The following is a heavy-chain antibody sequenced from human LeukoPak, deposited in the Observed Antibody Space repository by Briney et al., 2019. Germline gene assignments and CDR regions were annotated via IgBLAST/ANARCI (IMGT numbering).Heavy chain of an antibody. Sequence: GGSLRLSCAASGLAFNNAWMTWVRQAPGKGLEWVGRIKSKTDGGTTDYAAPVQGRFTISRDDSKNTLYLQMNSVKTEDTAVYYCTPLTYHYDSSGYYYVGYFQHWGQGTLVTVSS. J-gene: IGHJ1*01. V-gene: IGHV3-15*05. D-gene: IGHD3-22*01. CDR2: IKSKTDGGTT. CDR1: GLAFNNAW. CDR3: TPLTYHYDSSGYYYVGYFQH.